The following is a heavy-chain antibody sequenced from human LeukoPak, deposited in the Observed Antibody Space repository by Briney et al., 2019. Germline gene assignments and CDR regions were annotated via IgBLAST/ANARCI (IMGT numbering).Heavy chain of an antibody. CDR2: ISGSGGST. J-gene: IGHJ4*02. V-gene: IGHV3-23*01. D-gene: IGHD6-19*01. Sequence: GGSLRLSCAASGFTFSSYAMSSVRQAPGKGLEWVSAISGSGGSTYYADSVKGRFTISRDNSKNTLYLQMNSLRAEDTAVYYCAKDGWQWPAYFDYRGQGTLVTVSS. CDR3: AKDGWQWPAYFDY. CDR1: GFTFSSYA.